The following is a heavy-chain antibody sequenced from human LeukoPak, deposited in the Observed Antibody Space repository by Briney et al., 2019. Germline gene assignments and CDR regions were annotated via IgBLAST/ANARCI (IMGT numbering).Heavy chain of an antibody. CDR1: GGSVSDYY. D-gene: IGHD7-27*01. Sequence: SETLSLTCTISGGSVSDYYWSWIRQSPGKGLEWIGYIYHTGSTSFSPSLKSRVTISADTSQNQFSLKLSSVTAADTAVYYCASRKLGNDYWGQGTLVTVSS. J-gene: IGHJ4*02. V-gene: IGHV4-59*02. CDR3: ASRKLGNDY. CDR2: IYHTGST.